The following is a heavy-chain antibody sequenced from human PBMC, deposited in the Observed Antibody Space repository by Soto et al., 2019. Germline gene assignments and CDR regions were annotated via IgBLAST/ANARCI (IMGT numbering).Heavy chain of an antibody. D-gene: IGHD3-9*01. V-gene: IGHV1-3*01. Sequence: QVQLVQSGTEVKKPGASVKVSCKASGYTFSNYAMHWVRQAPGQRLEWMGWINAAFGDTKYSQKFQGRVTITRDTSASTAYMEVSSLRSEDTAVYYCARGDWLGNLLFDYWGQGTLVTVSS. CDR1: GYTFSNYA. CDR2: INAAFGDT. J-gene: IGHJ4*02. CDR3: ARGDWLGNLLFDY.